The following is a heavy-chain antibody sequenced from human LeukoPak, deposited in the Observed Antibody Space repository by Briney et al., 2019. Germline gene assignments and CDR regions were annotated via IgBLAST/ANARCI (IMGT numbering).Heavy chain of an antibody. Sequence: GGSLRLSCAASGFTFSSYAMSWVGQAPGKGLEWVSAISGSGGSTYYADSVKGRFTISRDNSKNTLYLQMNSLRAEDTAVYYCARNGFYGSDMGDFDYWGQGTLVTVSS. D-gene: IGHD3-10*01. CDR2: ISGSGGST. CDR1: GFTFSSYA. CDR3: ARNGFYGSDMGDFDY. J-gene: IGHJ4*02. V-gene: IGHV3-23*01.